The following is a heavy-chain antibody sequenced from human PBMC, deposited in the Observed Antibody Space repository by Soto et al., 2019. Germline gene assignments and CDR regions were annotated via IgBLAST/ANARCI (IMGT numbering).Heavy chain of an antibody. CDR1: GFTFSSYA. CDR2: ISGSGGST. D-gene: IGHD3-9*01. CDR3: AKVGHYYDILTDY. V-gene: IGHV3-23*01. J-gene: IGHJ4*02. Sequence: EVQLLESGGGLVQPGGSLRLSCAASGFTFSSYAMSWVRQAPGKGLEWVSAISGSGGSTYYADYVKGRFTISRDNSKNTLYLQMNSLRAEDTAVYYCAKVGHYYDILTDYWGQGTLVTVSS.